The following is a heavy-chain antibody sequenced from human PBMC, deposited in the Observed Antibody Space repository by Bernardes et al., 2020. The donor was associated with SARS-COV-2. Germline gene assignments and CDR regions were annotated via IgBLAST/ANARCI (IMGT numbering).Heavy chain of an antibody. J-gene: IGHJ4*02. Sequence: GLVRPSCAASGFTFSSYEMNWVRDAPGKGLEWVSYNSSGCRAIYYADSVKGRFTISRDNAKNSLYLQMNSQRAEDTPVYYCARVVVASVDLTVTSFDSWGQGALVTVSS. CDR3: ARVVVASVDLTVTSFDS. D-gene: IGHD4-17*01. V-gene: IGHV3-48*03. CDR1: GFTFSSYE. CDR2: NSSGCRAI.